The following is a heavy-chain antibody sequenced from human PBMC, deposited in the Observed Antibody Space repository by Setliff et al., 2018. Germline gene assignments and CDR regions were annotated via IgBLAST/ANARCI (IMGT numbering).Heavy chain of an antibody. CDR1: GFTFSDYY. Sequence: RLSCVASGFTFSDYYMSWIRQAPGKGLEWVSYITSSGSTIYSADSVRGRFTISRDNAKNSLYLHMSSLRAEDTAVYYCARDFSTGSSSWGQGTLVTVSS. D-gene: IGHD2-8*02. V-gene: IGHV3-11*01. CDR3: ARDFSTGSSS. CDR2: ITSSGSTI. J-gene: IGHJ5*02.